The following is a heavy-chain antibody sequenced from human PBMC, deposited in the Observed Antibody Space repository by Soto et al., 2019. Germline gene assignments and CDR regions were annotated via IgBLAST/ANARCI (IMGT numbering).Heavy chain of an antibody. D-gene: IGHD6-19*01. CDR3: ARDLAWLVTEYFQH. J-gene: IGHJ1*01. V-gene: IGHV3-21*01. CDR1: GFTFSSYS. CDR2: ISSSSSYI. Sequence: EVQLVESGGGLVKPGGSLRLSCAASGFTFSSYSMNWVRQAPGKGLEWVSSISSSSSYIYYADSVKGRFTISRDNAKNSLYLQMKSLRAEDTAVYCCARDLAWLVTEYFQHWGQGTLVTVSS.